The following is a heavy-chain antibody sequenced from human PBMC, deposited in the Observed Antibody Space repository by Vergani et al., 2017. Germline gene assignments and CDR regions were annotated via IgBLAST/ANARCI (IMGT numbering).Heavy chain of an antibody. V-gene: IGHV3-33*01. D-gene: IGHD3-22*01. CDR3: AHEGYYDDSSGYYYYFDW. J-gene: IGHJ4*02. CDR2: IWYEGSNK. Sequence: QVQLVESGGGVVQPGRSLRLSCAASGFTFSSHGMHWVRQAPGKGLEGVAVIWYEGSNKDYADSVKGRFTMPRDNSKNTLYLQMNSLKTEDTAVYYCAHEGYYDDSSGYYYYFDWWDQGTLIAVSA. CDR1: GFTFSSHG.